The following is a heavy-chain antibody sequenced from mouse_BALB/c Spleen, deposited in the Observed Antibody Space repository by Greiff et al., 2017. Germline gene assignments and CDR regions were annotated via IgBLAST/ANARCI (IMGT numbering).Heavy chain of an antibody. J-gene: IGHJ1*01. CDR2: ISNGGGST. V-gene: IGHV5-12-2*01. D-gene: IGHD2-4*01. CDR3: ARRTMITRGYFDV. CDR1: GFTFSSYT. Sequence: EVKVEESGGGLVQPGGSLKLSCAASGFTFSSYTMSWVRQTPEKRLEWVAYISNGGGSTYYPDTVKGRFTISRDNAKNTLYLQMSSLKSEDTAMYYCARRTMITRGYFDVWGAGTTVTVSS.